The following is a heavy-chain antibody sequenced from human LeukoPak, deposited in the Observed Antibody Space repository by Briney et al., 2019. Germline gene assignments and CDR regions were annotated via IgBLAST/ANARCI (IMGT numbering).Heavy chain of an antibody. V-gene: IGHV1-24*01. CDR3: AKDPFGDSSGYYDY. CDR1: GYTFTGYY. CDR2: FDPEDGET. J-gene: IGHJ4*02. Sequence: ASVKVSCKASGYTFTGYYMHWVRQAPGQGLEWMGGFDPEDGETIYAQKFQGRVTMTEDTSTDTAYMELSSLRSEDTAVYYCAKDPFGDSSGYYDYWGQGTLVTVSS. D-gene: IGHD3-22*01.